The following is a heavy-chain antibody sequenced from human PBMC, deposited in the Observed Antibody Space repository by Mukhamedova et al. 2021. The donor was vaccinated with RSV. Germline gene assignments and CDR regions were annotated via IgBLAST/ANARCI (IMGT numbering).Heavy chain of an antibody. CDR3: ARSFTYLGLDV. Sequence: IRQPPGKALEWLARIDWEDDTFYNPSLQTRLTISKDTSKSQVVLTMSNVGPMDTGTYYCARSFTYLGLDVWGQGTTVTVSS. V-gene: IGHV2-70*04. CDR2: IDWEDDT. J-gene: IGHJ6*02.